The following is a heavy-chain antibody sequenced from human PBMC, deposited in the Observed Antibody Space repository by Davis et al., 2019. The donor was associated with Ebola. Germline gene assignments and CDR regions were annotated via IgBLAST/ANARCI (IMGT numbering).Heavy chain of an antibody. CDR2: IGTAGDT. CDR1: GFTFSSYD. D-gene: IGHD2-8*01. V-gene: IGHV3-13*01. CDR3: ARGTNGVSLGGMDV. J-gene: IGHJ6*02. Sequence: PGGSLRLSCAASGFTFSSYDMHWVRQATGKGLEWVSAIGTAGDTYYPGSVKGRFTISRENAKNSLYLQMNSLRAGDTAVYYCARGTNGVSLGGMDVWGQGTTVTVSS.